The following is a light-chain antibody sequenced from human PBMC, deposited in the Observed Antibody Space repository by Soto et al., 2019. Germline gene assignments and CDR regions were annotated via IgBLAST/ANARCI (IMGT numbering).Light chain of an antibody. CDR2: GAS. J-gene: IGKJ1*01. CDR3: QQYNNWPPRT. V-gene: IGKV3-15*01. CDR1: QSVASN. Sequence: ETVMTQSPATLSVSPGERATLSCRASQSVASNLAWYQQKPGQAPRLLIYGASTRAAGIPARFSGSGSGTEFTLTISSLQSEDFAIYYVQQYNNWPPRTFGQGTKVEIK.